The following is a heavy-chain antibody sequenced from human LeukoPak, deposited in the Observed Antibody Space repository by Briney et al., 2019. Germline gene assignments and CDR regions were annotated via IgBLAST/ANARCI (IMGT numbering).Heavy chain of an antibody. CDR1: GFTFSIYG. Sequence: PGGSLRLSCAASGFTFSIYGMIWVRQAPGKGLEWVSAISGSGGSTYYADSVKGRFTISRDNSKNTVYLQMNSVRAEDTAVCYCAKRGPPVTTHHFDYWGQGTLVTVSS. V-gene: IGHV3-23*01. CDR3: AKRGPPVTTHHFDY. D-gene: IGHD4-17*01. J-gene: IGHJ4*02. CDR2: ISGSGGST.